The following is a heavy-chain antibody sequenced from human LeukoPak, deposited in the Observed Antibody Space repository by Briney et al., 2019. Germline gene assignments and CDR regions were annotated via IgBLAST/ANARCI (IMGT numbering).Heavy chain of an antibody. Sequence: PSETLSLTCTVSGGSISSGDYYWSWIRQPPGKGLEWIGYIYYSGSTYYNPSLKSRVTISVDTSKNHFSLKLSSVTAADTAVYYCARLIAVAGSYPGYFDYWGQGTLVTVSS. D-gene: IGHD6-19*01. V-gene: IGHV4-30-4*01. CDR1: GGSISSGDYY. CDR2: IYYSGST. CDR3: ARLIAVAGSYPGYFDY. J-gene: IGHJ4*02.